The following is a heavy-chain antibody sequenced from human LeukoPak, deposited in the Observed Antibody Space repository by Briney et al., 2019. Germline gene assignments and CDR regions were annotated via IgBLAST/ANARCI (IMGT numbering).Heavy chain of an antibody. J-gene: IGHJ4*02. D-gene: IGHD5-24*01. CDR2: IYYSGST. CDR1: GGSISSYY. V-gene: IGHV4-59*08. Sequence: SETLSLTCTVSGGSISSYYWSWIRQPPGKGLEWIGYIYYSGSTNYNPSLKSRVTISVDTSKNQFSLKLSSVTAADTAVYYCARLRWSGLQFRGHNKYYFDYWGQGTLVTVSS. CDR3: ARLRWSGLQFRGHNKYYFDY.